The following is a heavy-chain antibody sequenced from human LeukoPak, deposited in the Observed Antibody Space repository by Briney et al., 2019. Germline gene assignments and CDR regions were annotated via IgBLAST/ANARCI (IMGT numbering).Heavy chain of an antibody. CDR2: IKEDGSAK. CDR3: ARARTIDCSGTSCRRFDP. CDR1: GFIFDNFY. Sequence: GGSLRLSCAASGFIFDNFYMHWVRQAPGKGLEWVASIKEDGSAKYYVDSVTGRFTISRDNSKNTLYLQMNSLRPEDTAVYYCARARTIDCSGTSCRRFDPWGQGTLVTVSS. V-gene: IGHV3-7*01. D-gene: IGHD2-2*01. J-gene: IGHJ5*02.